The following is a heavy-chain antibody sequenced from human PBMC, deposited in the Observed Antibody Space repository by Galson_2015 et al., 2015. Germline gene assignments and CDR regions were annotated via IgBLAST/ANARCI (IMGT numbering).Heavy chain of an antibody. CDR3: ARDHCGAGCTDTYHDY. Sequence: SVKVSCKASGYTFSLYSLHWVRQAPGQRLEWMGWINPGNSKTRFSQKFQGRVTFTRDTFANTAYMELSSLGSEDTAVYYCARDHCGAGCTDTYHDYWGQGTLVTVSS. CDR1: GYTFSLYS. CDR2: INPGNSKT. V-gene: IGHV1-3*01. D-gene: IGHD2-21*02. J-gene: IGHJ4*02.